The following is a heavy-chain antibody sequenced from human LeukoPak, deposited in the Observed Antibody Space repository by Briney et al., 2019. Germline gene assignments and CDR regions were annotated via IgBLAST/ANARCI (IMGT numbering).Heavy chain of an antibody. Sequence: GGSLRLSCAASGFTFSDYYMSWIRQAPGKGLEWVSYISSSGSTIYYADSVKGRFTISRDNAKNSLYLQMNSLRAEDTAVYYCAREIVGSSGHYEAFDIWGQGTMVTVSS. CDR3: AREIVGSSGHYEAFDI. D-gene: IGHD3-22*01. CDR1: GFTFSDYY. CDR2: ISSSGSTI. V-gene: IGHV3-11*01. J-gene: IGHJ3*02.